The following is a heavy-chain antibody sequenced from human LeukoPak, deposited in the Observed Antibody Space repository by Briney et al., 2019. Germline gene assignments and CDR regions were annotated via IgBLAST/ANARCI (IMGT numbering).Heavy chain of an antibody. CDR1: GFTFSSYW. J-gene: IGHJ5*02. CDR3: AREGQDNWFDP. V-gene: IGHV3-7*01. CDR2: IKEDGSEK. Sequence: GGSLRLSCAASGFTFSSYWMSWVRQAPGKGLEWVANIKEDGSEKYYVDSVEGRFTISRDNAKNSLHLQMNSLRAEDTAVYYCAREGQDNWFDPWGQGTLVTVSS.